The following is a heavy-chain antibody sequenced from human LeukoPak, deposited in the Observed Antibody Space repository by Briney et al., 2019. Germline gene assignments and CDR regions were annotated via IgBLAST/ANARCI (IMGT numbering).Heavy chain of an antibody. Sequence: SETLSLTCAVSGYSISSGYYWGWMRQPPGKGLEWIGSIYHSGSTYYNPSLKSRVTISVDTSKNQFSLKLSSVTAADTAVYYCARSNYGYPDYWGQGTLVTVSS. J-gene: IGHJ4*02. D-gene: IGHD5-18*01. CDR2: IYHSGST. V-gene: IGHV4-38-2*01. CDR3: ARSNYGYPDY. CDR1: GYSISSGYY.